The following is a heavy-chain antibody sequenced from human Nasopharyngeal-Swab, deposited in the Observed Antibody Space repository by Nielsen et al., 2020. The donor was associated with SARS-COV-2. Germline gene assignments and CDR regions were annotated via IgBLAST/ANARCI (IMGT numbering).Heavy chain of an antibody. V-gene: IGHV3-33*01. CDR1: GFTFSSYG. D-gene: IGHD2-8*01. J-gene: IGHJ6*03. Sequence: GGSLRLSCAASGFTFSSYGMHWVRQVSGEGLEWVAVMWYEGSNKYYADSVKGRFPISRDNPKNTLYLQMNSLRAEDTAVYYCARDGPSGYCTNGVCYSYYMDVWGKGTTVTVSS. CDR3: ARDGPSGYCTNGVCYSYYMDV. CDR2: MWYEGSNK.